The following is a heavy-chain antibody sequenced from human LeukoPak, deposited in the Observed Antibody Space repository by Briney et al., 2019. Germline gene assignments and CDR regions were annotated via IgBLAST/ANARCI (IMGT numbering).Heavy chain of an antibody. CDR3: AALYYDFWSGYYKGGHSMDV. Sequence: ASVKVSCKASGYTFTSYYMHWVRQAPGQGLEWMGIINPSGGSTSYAQKFQGRVTMTRDTSTSTVYMELSSLRSEDTAVYYCAALYYDFWSGYYKGGHSMDVWGQGTTVTVSS. J-gene: IGHJ6*02. CDR1: GYTFTSYY. CDR2: INPSGGST. D-gene: IGHD3-3*01. V-gene: IGHV1-46*01.